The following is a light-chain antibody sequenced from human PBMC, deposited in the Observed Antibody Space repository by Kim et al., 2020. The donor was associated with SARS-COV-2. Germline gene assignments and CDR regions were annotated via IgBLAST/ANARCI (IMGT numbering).Light chain of an antibody. V-gene: IGKV1-27*01. CDR3: QKYNSAPQT. J-gene: IGKJ1*01. CDR2: AAS. CDR1: QGISNY. Sequence: ASVGDRVTITCRASQGISNYLAWYQQKPGKVPKLLIYAASTLQSGVPSRFSGSGSGTDFTLTISSLQPEDVSTYYCQKYNSAPQTFGQGTKVDIK.